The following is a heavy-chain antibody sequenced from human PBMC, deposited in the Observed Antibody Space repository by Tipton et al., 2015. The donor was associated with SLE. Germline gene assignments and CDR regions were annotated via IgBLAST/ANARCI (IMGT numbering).Heavy chain of an antibody. D-gene: IGHD1-26*01. CDR3: ARDMRIVGASPFQDYFDY. CDR1: GFSFSTYG. CDR2: IRYDGVSK. Sequence: GSLRLSCAAAGFSFSTYGMHWVRQAPGKGLEWVSFIRYDGVSKYYADSVKGRFSISRDNSKNILYLELNSLTIDDTALYYCARDMRIVGASPFQDYFDYWGQGILVTVSS. J-gene: IGHJ4*02. V-gene: IGHV3-30*02.